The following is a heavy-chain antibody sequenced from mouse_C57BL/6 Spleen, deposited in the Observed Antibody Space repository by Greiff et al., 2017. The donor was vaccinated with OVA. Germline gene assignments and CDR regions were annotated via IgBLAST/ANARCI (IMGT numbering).Heavy chain of an antibody. D-gene: IGHD2-1*01. V-gene: IGHV10-1*01. CDR2: IRSKSNNYAT. J-gene: IGHJ3*01. CDR3: VRHDGNYVEFAY. Sequence: EVQGVESGGGLVQPKGSLKLSCAASGFSFNTYAMNWVRQAPGKGLEWVARIRSKSNNYATYYADSVKDRFTISRDDSESMLYLQMNNLKTEDTAMYYCVRHDGNYVEFAYWGQGTLVTVSA. CDR1: GFSFNTYA.